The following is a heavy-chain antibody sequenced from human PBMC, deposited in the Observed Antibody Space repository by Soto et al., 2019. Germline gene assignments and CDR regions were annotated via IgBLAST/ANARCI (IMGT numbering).Heavy chain of an antibody. CDR3: AKSTGGTANGMDV. J-gene: IGHJ6*02. V-gene: IGHV3-9*01. CDR2: ISWRIGSI. D-gene: IGHD2-8*02. CDR1: GFTFNEYV. Sequence: EVQLVESGGGLVQPGRSLRLSCAASGFTFNEYVMHWVRQAPGKGLEWVSGISWRIGSIGYADPVKGRFSISRDNAKNSLYLQMNSLRVEDTAFYYCAKSTGGTANGMDVWGHGTTVTVSS.